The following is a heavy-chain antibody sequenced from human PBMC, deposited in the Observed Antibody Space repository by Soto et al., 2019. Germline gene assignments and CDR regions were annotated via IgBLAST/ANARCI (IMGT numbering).Heavy chain of an antibody. CDR3: TRGHPSIYNY. V-gene: IGHV3-7*01. CDR2: IKEDGSEK. J-gene: IGHJ4*02. D-gene: IGHD4-4*01. CDR1: GFTFSNYW. Sequence: PGGSLRLSCAASGFTFSNYWMSWVRQAPGKGLEWVANIKEDGSEKYYVDSVKGRFTISRDNAKNSLYLQMSSLRPEDTAVYYCTRGHPSIYNYWSQGTLVTVYS.